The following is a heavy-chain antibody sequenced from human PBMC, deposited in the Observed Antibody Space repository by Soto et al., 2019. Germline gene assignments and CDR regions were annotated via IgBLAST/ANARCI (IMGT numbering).Heavy chain of an antibody. D-gene: IGHD3-16*01. J-gene: IGHJ6*02. Sequence: QVQLQESGPGLVKPSGTLSLTCDVSGASISSTNWWSWVRQPPGKGLVWIGEVYHTGYTNYNPSLSGRVTLSVDTSKNQFSLKLTSVTAADTAVYYCARDVGVSGFSYGLDVWGQGATVTVSS. CDR2: VYHTGYT. CDR3: ARDVGVSGFSYGLDV. V-gene: IGHV4-4*02. CDR1: GASISSTNW.